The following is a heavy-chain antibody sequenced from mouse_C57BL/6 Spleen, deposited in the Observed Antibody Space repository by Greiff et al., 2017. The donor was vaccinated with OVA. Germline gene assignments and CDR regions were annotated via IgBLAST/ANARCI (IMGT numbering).Heavy chain of an antibody. CDR3: AISLDGYYNYYAMDY. D-gene: IGHD2-3*01. CDR1: GYTFTDYN. V-gene: IGHV1-18*01. Sequence: VQLKESGPELVKPGASVKIPCKASGYTFTDYNMDWVKQSHGKSLEWIGDINPNNGGTIYNQKFKGKATLTVDKSSSTAYMELRSLTSEDTAVYYCAISLDGYYNYYAMDYWGQGTSVTVSS. CDR2: INPNNGGT. J-gene: IGHJ4*01.